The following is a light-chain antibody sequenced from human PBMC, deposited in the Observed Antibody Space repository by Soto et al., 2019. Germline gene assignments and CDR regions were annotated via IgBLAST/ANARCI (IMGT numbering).Light chain of an antibody. CDR3: QQYYDIPFT. CDR1: QSVLYISNNKNY. Sequence: DIVMTQSPDSLAVSLGERATINCKSSQSVLYISNNKNYLAWFQQKPGQTPKLLIYWASTRESGVPGRFSGSGSGTDFTLTISDLQAEDAAIYYCQQYYDIPFTFGPGTKVDL. CDR2: WAS. J-gene: IGKJ3*01. V-gene: IGKV4-1*01.